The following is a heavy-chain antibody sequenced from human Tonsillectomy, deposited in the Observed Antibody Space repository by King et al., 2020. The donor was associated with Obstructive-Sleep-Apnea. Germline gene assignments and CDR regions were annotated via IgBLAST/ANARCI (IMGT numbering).Heavy chain of an antibody. CDR2: IYYSGST. Sequence: QLQESGPGLVKPSETLSLTCTVSGGSISSYYWSWIRQPPGKGLEWIGYIYYSGSTNYNPSLKSRVTISVDTSKNQFSLKLSSVTAADTAVYYCARAPWGIAVAGTSYWFDPWGQGTLVTVSS. V-gene: IGHV4-59*01. CDR1: GGSISSYY. J-gene: IGHJ5*02. CDR3: ARAPWGIAVAGTSYWFDP. D-gene: IGHD6-19*01.